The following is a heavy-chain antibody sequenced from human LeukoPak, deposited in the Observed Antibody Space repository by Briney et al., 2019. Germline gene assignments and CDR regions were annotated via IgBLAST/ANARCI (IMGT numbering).Heavy chain of an antibody. CDR1: GYTSTSCG. V-gene: IGHV1-18*01. J-gene: IGHJ6*02. CDR3: ARGDIVVVPAPYAMDV. CDR2: ISAYNGNT. D-gene: IGHD2-2*01. Sequence: ASVKVSCKASGYTSTSCGISWVRQAPGQGLEWMGWISAYNGNTNYAQKLQGRVTMTTDTSTSTAYMELRSLRSDDTAVYYCARGDIVVVPAPYAMDVWGQGTTVTVSS.